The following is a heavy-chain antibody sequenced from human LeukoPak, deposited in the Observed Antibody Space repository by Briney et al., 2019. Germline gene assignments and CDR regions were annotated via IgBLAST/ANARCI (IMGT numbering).Heavy chain of an antibody. J-gene: IGHJ4*02. CDR3: ARERWRYYYDSSGYYYSYYFDY. V-gene: IGHV4-30-4*01. Sequence: NSSETLSLTCTVSGGSISSGDYYWSWIRQPPGKGLEWIGYIYYSGSTYYNPSLKSRVTISVDTSKNQFSLKLSSVTVADTAVYYCARERWRYYYDSSGYYYSYYFDYWGQGTLVTVSS. CDR1: GGSISSGDYY. D-gene: IGHD3-22*01. CDR2: IYYSGST.